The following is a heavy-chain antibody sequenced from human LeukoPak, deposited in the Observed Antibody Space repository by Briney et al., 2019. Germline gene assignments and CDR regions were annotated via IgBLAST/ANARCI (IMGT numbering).Heavy chain of an antibody. CDR1: GFTFSSYG. V-gene: IGHV3-33*06. CDR3: AKGGASRFDP. J-gene: IGHJ5*02. CDR2: IWYDGSNK. Sequence: PSGRSLRLSCAASGFTFSSYGMHWVRQAPGKGLEWVAVIWYDGSNKYYADSVKGRFTISRDNSKNTLYLQMNSLRAEDTAVYYCAKGGASRFDPWGQGTLVTVSS. D-gene: IGHD1-26*01.